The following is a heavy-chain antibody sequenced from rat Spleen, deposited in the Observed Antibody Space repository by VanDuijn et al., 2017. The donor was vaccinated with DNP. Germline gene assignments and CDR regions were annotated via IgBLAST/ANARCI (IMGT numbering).Heavy chain of an antibody. CDR3: ARDQRLQWDYFDY. CDR1: GFIFSDYA. CDR2: VIYDGRTT. D-gene: IGHD1-1*01. J-gene: IGHJ2*01. Sequence: EVQLVESGGGLVQPGNSLKLSCAASGFIFSDYAMAWVRRSPKKGLEWVASVIYDGRTTYYRDPVKGRFTISRDNAKSTLYLQMDSLRSEDTATYYCARDQRLQWDYFDYWGQGVMVTVSS. V-gene: IGHV5-17*01.